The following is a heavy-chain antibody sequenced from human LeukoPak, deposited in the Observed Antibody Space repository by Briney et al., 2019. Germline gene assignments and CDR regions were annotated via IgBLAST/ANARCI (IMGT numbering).Heavy chain of an antibody. CDR1: GFTFSSYA. CDR2: ISSSSSTI. J-gene: IGHJ4*02. Sequence: GGSLRLSCAASGFTFSSYAMSWVRQAPGKGLEWVSYISSSSSTIYYADSVKGRFTISRDNAKNSLYLQMNSLRVEDTAVYYCAKDRIIIPAATSLDYWGQGTLVTISS. CDR3: AKDRIIIPAATSLDY. D-gene: IGHD2-2*01. V-gene: IGHV3-48*01.